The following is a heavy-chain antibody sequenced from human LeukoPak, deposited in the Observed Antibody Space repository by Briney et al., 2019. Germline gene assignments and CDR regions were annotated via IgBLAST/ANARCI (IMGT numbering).Heavy chain of an antibody. V-gene: IGHV7-4-1*02. J-gene: IGHJ4*02. CDR2: INTNTGNP. D-gene: IGHD6-13*01. CDR1: GYAFTSYA. Sequence: GASVKVSCKASGYAFTSYAMNWVRQAPGQGLEWMGRINTNTGNPTYAQGFTGRFVFSLDTSVSTTYLQISSLKAEDTAVYYCARDGEGGIGAAGNDYWGQGTLVTVSS. CDR3: ARDGEGGIGAAGNDY.